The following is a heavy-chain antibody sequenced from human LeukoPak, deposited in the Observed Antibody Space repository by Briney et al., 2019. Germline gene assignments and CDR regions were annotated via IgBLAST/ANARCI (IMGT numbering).Heavy chain of an antibody. CDR1: GYTFTSYD. CDR3: ARGPNYYDSSGSYYFDY. J-gene: IGHJ4*02. Sequence: PGASVKVSCKASGYTFTSYDINWVRQATGQGLEWMGWMNPKSGNTGYAQKFQGRVTMTRNTSISTAYMELSSLRSEDTAVYYCARGPNYYDSSGSYYFDYWGQGTLVTVSS. CDR2: MNPKSGNT. D-gene: IGHD3-22*01. V-gene: IGHV1-8*01.